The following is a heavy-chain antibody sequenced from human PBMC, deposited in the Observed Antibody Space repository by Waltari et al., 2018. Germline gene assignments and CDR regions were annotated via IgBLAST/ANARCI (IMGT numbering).Heavy chain of an antibody. J-gene: IGHJ5*02. Sequence: QVQLVQSGAEVRKPGASVTVYCKASGYTFSTYGTAWGRQAPGQGLEWMGWIRGYDGDTKYAREFEGRLTVTTDTSTNTAHMELRSLRSDDTAVYYCARLYDASAYYNTYLDPWGQGALVTVSS. CDR3: ARLYDASAYYNTYLDP. CDR2: IRGYDGDT. V-gene: IGHV1-18*01. D-gene: IGHD3-22*01. CDR1: GYTFSTYG.